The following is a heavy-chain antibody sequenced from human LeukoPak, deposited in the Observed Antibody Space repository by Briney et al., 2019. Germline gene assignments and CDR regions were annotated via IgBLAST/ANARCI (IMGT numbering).Heavy chain of an antibody. CDR1: GFTFSSSW. Sequence: GGSLRLSCAASGFTFSSSWMHWVRQGPGKGLEWVSRVNSDGSRTTYADSVKGRFTISRENAKNSLYLQMNSLRAGDTAVYYCARGHGSGSYLPYGMDVWGKGTTVTVSS. D-gene: IGHD3-10*01. CDR2: VNSDGSRT. J-gene: IGHJ6*04. V-gene: IGHV3-74*03. CDR3: ARGHGSGSYLPYGMDV.